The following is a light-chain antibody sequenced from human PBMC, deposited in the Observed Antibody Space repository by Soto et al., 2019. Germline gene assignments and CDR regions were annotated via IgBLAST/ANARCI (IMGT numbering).Light chain of an antibody. CDR3: SSYTSTSTLV. J-gene: IGLJ3*02. CDR1: SSDIGGYHY. CDR2: EVS. Sequence: QSALTQPAAVSGSPGQSITISCTGDSSDIGGYHYVSWYQQHPGKAPKLMIYEVSNRPSGVSHRFFGSKSGNMASLTISGLQAEDEADYYCSSYTSTSTLVFGGGTKVTVL. V-gene: IGLV2-14*01.